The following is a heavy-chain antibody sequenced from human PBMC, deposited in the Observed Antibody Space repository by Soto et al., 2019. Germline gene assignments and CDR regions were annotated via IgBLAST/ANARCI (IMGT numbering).Heavy chain of an antibody. Sequence: QVQLQESGPGLVKPSQTLSLTCTVSGGPISSGGYYWSWIRQHPGKGLEWFGYIYYSGSTYYNPYLKRRVTLSVDTSKNQFSLKLSSVTAADTAVYYCARSPEATVTAFDYWGQGTLVTVSS. CDR2: IYYSGST. J-gene: IGHJ4*02. V-gene: IGHV4-31*03. CDR3: ARSPEATVTAFDY. D-gene: IGHD4-17*01. CDR1: GGPISSGGYY.